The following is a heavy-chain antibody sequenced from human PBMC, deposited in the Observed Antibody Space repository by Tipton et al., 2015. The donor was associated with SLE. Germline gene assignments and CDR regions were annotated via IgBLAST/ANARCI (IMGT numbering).Heavy chain of an antibody. D-gene: IGHD3-22*01. CDR1: GYSFTSYW. CDR2: IYPDDSDT. Sequence: QLVQSGAEVKKPGESLKISCKGSGYSFTSYWIAWVRQMPGKGLEWMGIIYPDDSDTRYSPSFQGQVTISADKSISTAYLQWSSLKASDTAMYYCARPPGVVVTTGGAFDIWGQGTMVTVSS. V-gene: IGHV5-51*03. J-gene: IGHJ3*02. CDR3: ARPPGVVVTTGGAFDI.